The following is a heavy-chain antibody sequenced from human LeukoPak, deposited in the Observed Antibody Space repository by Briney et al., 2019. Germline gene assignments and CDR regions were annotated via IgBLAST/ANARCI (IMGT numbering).Heavy chain of an antibody. D-gene: IGHD1-26*01. CDR2: INSDGSST. Sequence: GGSLRLSCAASVFTFSSYWMHWVRQAPGKGLVWVSRINSDGSSTSYADSVKGRFTISRDNAKNTLYLQMNSLRAEDTAVYYCARDIGVGAPYFDYWGQGTLVTVSS. J-gene: IGHJ4*02. V-gene: IGHV3-74*01. CDR1: VFTFSSYW. CDR3: ARDIGVGAPYFDY.